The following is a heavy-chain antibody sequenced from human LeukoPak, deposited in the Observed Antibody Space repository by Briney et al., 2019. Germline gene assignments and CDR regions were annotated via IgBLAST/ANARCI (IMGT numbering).Heavy chain of an antibody. V-gene: IGHV1-8*02. CDR2: MNPNSGHT. Sequence: GASVKVSCKASGYTFTSYAMNWVRQATGQGLEWMGWMNPNSGHTGYAQKFQGRVTMTRNTSISTAYMELSSLRSEDTAVYYCARVATAGFRFDPWGQGTLVTVSS. CDR1: GYTFTSYA. CDR3: ARVATAGFRFDP. J-gene: IGHJ5*02. D-gene: IGHD6-13*01.